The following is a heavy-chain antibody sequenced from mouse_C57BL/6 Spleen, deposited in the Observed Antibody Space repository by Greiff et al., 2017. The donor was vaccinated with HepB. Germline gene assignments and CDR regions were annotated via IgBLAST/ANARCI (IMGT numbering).Heavy chain of an antibody. CDR2: IHPNSGST. CDR3: ARPRDYGSSYGYAMDY. V-gene: IGHV1-64*01. D-gene: IGHD1-1*01. CDR1: GYTFTSYW. J-gene: IGHJ4*01. Sequence: VQLQQPGAELVKPGASVKLSCKASGYTFTSYWMHWVKQRPGQGLEWIGMIHPNSGSTNYNEKFKSKATLTVDKSSSTAYMQLSSLTSEDSAVYYCARPRDYGSSYGYAMDYWGQGTSVTVSS.